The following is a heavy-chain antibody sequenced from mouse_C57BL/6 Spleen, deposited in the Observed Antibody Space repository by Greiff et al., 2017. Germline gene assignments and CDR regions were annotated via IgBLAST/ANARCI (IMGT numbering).Heavy chain of an antibody. CDR2: IRNKANGYTT. V-gene: IGHV7-3*01. CDR1: GFTFTDYY. CDR3: ARHFDYDGWYFDV. Sequence: EVMLVESGGGLVQPGGSLSLSCAASGFTFTDYYMSWVRQPPGKALEWLGFIRNKANGYTTEYSASVKGRFTISRDNSQSILYIQMNALRAEDSATYYCARHFDYDGWYFDVWGTGTTVTVSS. J-gene: IGHJ1*03. D-gene: IGHD2-4*01.